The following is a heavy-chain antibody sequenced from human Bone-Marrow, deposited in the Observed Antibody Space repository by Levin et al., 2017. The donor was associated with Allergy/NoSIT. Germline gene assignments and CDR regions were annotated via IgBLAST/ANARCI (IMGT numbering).Heavy chain of an antibody. D-gene: IGHD2-2*01. CDR2: INHSGST. CDR3: ARGGYCSSTSCQGPFDY. Sequence: SETLSLTCAVYGGSFSGYYWSWIRQPPGKGLEWIGEINHSGSTNYNPSLKSRVTISVDTSKNQFSLKLSSVTAADTAVYYCARGGYCSSTSCQGPFDYWGQGTLVTVSS. V-gene: IGHV4-34*01. J-gene: IGHJ4*02. CDR1: GGSFSGYY.